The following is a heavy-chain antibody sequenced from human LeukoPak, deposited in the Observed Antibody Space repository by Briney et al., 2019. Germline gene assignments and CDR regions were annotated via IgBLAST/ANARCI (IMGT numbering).Heavy chain of an antibody. V-gene: IGHV1-46*01. D-gene: IGHD1-26*01. CDR1: GYTFTSYY. J-gene: IGHJ4*02. Sequence: GASVKVSCKASGYTFTSYYMHWVRQPPGQGLEWMGIINPSGGSTSYAQKFQGRVTMTRDTSTSTVYMELSSLRSEDTAVYYCARDVSLFFSGSPYYFDYWGQGTLVTVSS. CDR3: ARDVSLFFSGSPYYFDY. CDR2: INPSGGST.